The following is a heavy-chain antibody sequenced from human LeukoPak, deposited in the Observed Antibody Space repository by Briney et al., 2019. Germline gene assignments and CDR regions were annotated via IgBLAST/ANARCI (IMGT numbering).Heavy chain of an antibody. V-gene: IGHV5-51*01. CDR3: ARQTRDGSGSRGYSFDF. Sequence: GASLKISCKGSGSIFTNNWIGWVRQMPGKGLEWMGIIYPGDSDTRYSPSFEGQVTISADKSISTAYLQWSSLKASDTAMYYCARQTRDGSGSRGYSFDFWGRGTLVTVSS. CDR1: GSIFTNNW. CDR2: IYPGDSDT. D-gene: IGHD3-10*01. J-gene: IGHJ4*02.